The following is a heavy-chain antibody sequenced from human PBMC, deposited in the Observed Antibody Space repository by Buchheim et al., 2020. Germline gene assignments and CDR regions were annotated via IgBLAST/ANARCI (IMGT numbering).Heavy chain of an antibody. V-gene: IGHV4-59*01. CDR2: IYYSGSI. CDR3: ARAVYDYYGMDV. Sequence: QVQLQESGPGLVKPSETLSLTCTVSGGSISTYYWNWIRQPPGKGLERIGNIYYSGSINYNPSLKSRVTISVDTSKNQFSLKLNSVTAADTAIYHCARAVYDYYGMDVWGQGTT. CDR1: GGSISTYY. J-gene: IGHJ6*02.